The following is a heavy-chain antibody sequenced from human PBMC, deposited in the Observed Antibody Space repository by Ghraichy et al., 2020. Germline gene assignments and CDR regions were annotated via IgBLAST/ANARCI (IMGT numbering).Heavy chain of an antibody. CDR1: GGSISSSSYY. V-gene: IGHV4-39*01. Sequence: SETLSLTCTVSGGSISSSSYYWGWIRQPPGKGLEWIGSIYYSGSTYYNPSLKSRVTISVDTSKNQFSLKLSSVTAADTAVYYCAIRTGDLEGGGACWGQGTLVTVSS. CDR2: IYYSGST. CDR3: AIRTGDLEGGGAC. D-gene: IGHD7-27*01. J-gene: IGHJ4*02.